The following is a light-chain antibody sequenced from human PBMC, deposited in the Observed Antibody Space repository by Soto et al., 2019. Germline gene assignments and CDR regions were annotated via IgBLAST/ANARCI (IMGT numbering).Light chain of an antibody. CDR3: LQRYHWPPVT. CDR1: QSVTNY. J-gene: IGKJ5*01. Sequence: EIVLTQSPAILSLYPGERATLSCRASQSVTNYLDWYQQKPGQAPRLLIYGASNRATGVPARFSGSGSGTDFTLITSSLQPDDVVVYYCLQRYHWPPVTFGQGTRLEIK. CDR2: GAS. V-gene: IGKV3-11*01.